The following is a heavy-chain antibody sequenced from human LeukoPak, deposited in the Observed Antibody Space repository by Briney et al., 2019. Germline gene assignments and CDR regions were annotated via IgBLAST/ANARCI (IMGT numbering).Heavy chain of an antibody. V-gene: IGHV3-49*04. CDR3: TRTAAGSQYYYYYYMDV. J-gene: IGHJ6*03. Sequence: GVLRLSCTASGFTFGDYAMSWVRPAPGKGREWVGFIRSKAYGGTTEYAASVKGRFTISRDDSKSIAYLQMNSLKTEDTAVYYCTRTAAGSQYYYYYYMDVWGKGTTVTISS. CDR1: GFTFGDYA. CDR2: IRSKAYGGTT. D-gene: IGHD6-13*01.